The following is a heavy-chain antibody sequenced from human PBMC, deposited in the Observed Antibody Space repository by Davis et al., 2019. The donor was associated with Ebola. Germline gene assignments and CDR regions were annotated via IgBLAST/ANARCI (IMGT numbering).Heavy chain of an antibody. CDR1: GYTFTSYY. Sequence: AASVKVSCKASGYTFTSYYMHWVRQAPGQGLEWMGIINPSGGSTSYAQKFQGRVTMTRDTSTSTVYMELSSLRSEDTAVYYCARDLSRTGDYDFWSGYDGFDPWGQGTLVTVSS. V-gene: IGHV1-46*01. CDR2: INPSGGST. D-gene: IGHD3-3*01. CDR3: ARDLSRTGDYDFWSGYDGFDP. J-gene: IGHJ5*02.